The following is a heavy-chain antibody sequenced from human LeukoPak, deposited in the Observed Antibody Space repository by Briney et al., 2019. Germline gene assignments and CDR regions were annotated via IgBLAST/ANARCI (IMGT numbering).Heavy chain of an antibody. J-gene: IGHJ4*02. CDR2: IKQDGSEK. Sequence: GGSLRLSCAASGFTFSSYWMSWVRQAPGKGLEWVANIKQDGSEKYYVDSVKGRFTISRDNAKNSLYLQMNSLRAEATAVYYCARVRSGSDNDFWGEGTLLTVSS. CDR1: GFTFSSYW. V-gene: IGHV3-7*01. CDR3: ARVRSGSDNDF. D-gene: IGHD1-26*01.